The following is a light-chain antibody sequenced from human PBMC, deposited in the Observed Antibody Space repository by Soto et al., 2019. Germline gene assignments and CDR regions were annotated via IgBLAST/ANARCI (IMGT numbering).Light chain of an antibody. Sequence: NFMLTQPHSVSESPGKTITISCTRSSGSIASSYVQWYQQRPGSSPTTVIYADNQRPSGVPDRFSGSIDSSSNSASLTISGLKTEDEADYYCQSYDSSIVVFGGGTKLTVL. V-gene: IGLV6-57*01. CDR2: ADN. CDR1: SGSIASSY. CDR3: QSYDSSIVV. J-gene: IGLJ2*01.